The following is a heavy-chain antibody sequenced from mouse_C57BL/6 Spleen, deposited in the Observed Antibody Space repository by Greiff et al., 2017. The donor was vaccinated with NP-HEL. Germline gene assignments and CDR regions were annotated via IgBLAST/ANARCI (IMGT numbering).Heavy chain of an antibody. CDR1: GYTFTSYW. CDR3: ARWRGNYAMDY. Sequence: QVHVKQPGAELVKPGASVKLSCKASGYTFTSYWMHWVKQRPGQGLEWIGMIHPNSGSTNYNEKFKSKATLTVDKSSSTAYMQLSSLTSEDSAVYYRARWRGNYAMDYWGQGTSVTVSS. V-gene: IGHV1-64*01. CDR2: IHPNSGST. J-gene: IGHJ4*01.